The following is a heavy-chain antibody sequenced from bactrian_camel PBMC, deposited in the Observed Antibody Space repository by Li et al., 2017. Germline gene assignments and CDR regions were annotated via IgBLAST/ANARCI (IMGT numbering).Heavy chain of an antibody. Sequence: HVQLVESGGGSVQTGGSLTLSCVASGYTVTAYCMGWFRQVPGKEREGVAVIGSAGDANYGDGVKGRFTISRDTSNHRIELQMNNLRPEDAGVYYCAIGPPVWRGRVVCRLNEYNYYGRGTQVTVS. CDR1: GYTVTAYC. V-gene: IGHV3S55*01. CDR3: AIGPPVWRGRVVCRLNEYNY. CDR2: IGSAGDA. J-gene: IGHJ4*01. D-gene: IGHD1*01.